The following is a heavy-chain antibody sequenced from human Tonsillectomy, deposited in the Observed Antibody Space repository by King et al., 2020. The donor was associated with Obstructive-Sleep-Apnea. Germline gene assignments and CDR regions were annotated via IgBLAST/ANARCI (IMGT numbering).Heavy chain of an antibody. CDR3: ARLGLTAEDYGGNGVYYYYGMDV. CDR2: IYYSGST. CDR1: GGSISSYY. D-gene: IGHD4-23*01. J-gene: IGHJ6*02. V-gene: IGHV4-59*08. Sequence: QLQESGPGLVKPSETLSLTCTVSGGSISSYYWSWIRQPPGKGLEWIGYIYYSGSTNYNPSLKSRVTISVDTSKNQFSLKLSSVTAADTAVYYCARLGLTAEDYGGNGVYYYYGMDVWGQGTTVTVSS.